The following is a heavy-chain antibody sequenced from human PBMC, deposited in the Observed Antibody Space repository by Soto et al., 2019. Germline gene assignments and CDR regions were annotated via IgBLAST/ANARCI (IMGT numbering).Heavy chain of an antibody. J-gene: IGHJ4*02. V-gene: IGHV1-69*02. CDR1: GGTFSSYT. Sequence: QVQLVQSGAEVKKPGSSVKVSCKASGGTFSSYTISWVRQAPGQGVEWMGRIIPILGIANYAQKFQGRVTITADKSTSTAYMKLSSLRSEDTAVYYCARGDDSSGYYYFDYWGQGTLVTVSS. CDR3: ARGDDSSGYYYFDY. D-gene: IGHD3-22*01. CDR2: IIPILGIA.